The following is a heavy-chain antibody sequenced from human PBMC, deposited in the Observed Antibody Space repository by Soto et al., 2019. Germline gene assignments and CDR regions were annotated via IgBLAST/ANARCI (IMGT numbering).Heavy chain of an antibody. CDR2: IIPIFGTA. CDR3: ASLLVYGGKRGGDY. CDR1: GGTFSSYA. V-gene: IGHV1-69*12. D-gene: IGHD4-17*01. Sequence: QVQLVQSGAEVKKPGSSVKVSCKASGGTFSSYAISWVRQAPGQGLEWMGGIIPIFGTANYAQKFQGRVTSTADESTSTDYMELRSLRSEDTAVYYCASLLVYGGKRGGDYWGQGTLVTVSS. J-gene: IGHJ4*02.